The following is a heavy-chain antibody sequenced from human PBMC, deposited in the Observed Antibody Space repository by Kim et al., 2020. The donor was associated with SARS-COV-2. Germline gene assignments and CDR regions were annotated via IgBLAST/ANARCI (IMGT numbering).Heavy chain of an antibody. CDR2: IKQDGSEK. CDR1: GFTFSSYW. V-gene: IGHV3-7*03. J-gene: IGHJ3*02. CDR3: ARHTPVLRYFDWLSNDAFDI. D-gene: IGHD3-9*01. Sequence: GGSLRLSCAASGFTFSSYWMSWVRQAPGKGLEWVANIKQDGSEKYYVDSVKGRFTISRDNAKNSLYLQMNSLRAEDTAVYYCARHTPVLRYFDWLSNDAFDIWGQGTMVTVSS.